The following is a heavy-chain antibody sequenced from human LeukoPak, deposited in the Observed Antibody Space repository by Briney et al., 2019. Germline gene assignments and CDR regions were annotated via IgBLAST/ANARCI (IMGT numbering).Heavy chain of an antibody. CDR2: ISSSGSDI. D-gene: IGHD4-23*01. CDR1: GSTFRSYG. CDR3: ARDYGGSSPFDY. J-gene: IGHJ4*02. V-gene: IGHV3-21*05. Sequence: GGSLRLSCAASGSTFRSYGMSWVRQAPGKGLEWVSYISSSGSDIYYADSVKGRFTISRDNAKNSLYLHMNSLRAEDTAVYYCARDYGGSSPFDYWGQGTLVTVSS.